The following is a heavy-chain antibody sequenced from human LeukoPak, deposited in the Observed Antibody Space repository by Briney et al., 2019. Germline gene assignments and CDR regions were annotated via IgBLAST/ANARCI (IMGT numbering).Heavy chain of an antibody. V-gene: IGHV1-69*04. CDR1: GGTFSSYA. CDR3: ARVSSSWFFDY. J-gene: IGHJ4*02. CDR2: IIPILGIA. D-gene: IGHD6-13*01. Sequence: SVKVSCKASGGTFSSYAISWVRQAPGQGLEWMGRIIPILGIANYAQKFQGRVTITADKSTSTAYMELSSLRSEDTAVYYCARVSSSWFFDYWGQGTLVTVSS.